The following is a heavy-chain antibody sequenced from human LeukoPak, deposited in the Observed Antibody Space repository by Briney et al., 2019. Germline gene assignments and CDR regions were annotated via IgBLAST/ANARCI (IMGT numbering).Heavy chain of an antibody. CDR2: IYYSGST. CDR3: ARLEYSSSWYVDY. V-gene: IGHV4-59*01. CDR1: GGSISSYY. D-gene: IGHD6-13*01. Sequence: AETLSLTCTVSGGSISSYYWSWIRQPPGKGLEWIGYIYYSGSTNYNPSLKSRVTISVDTSMNQFSLKLSSGTAADTAVYYCARLEYSSSWYVDYWGQGTLVTVSS. J-gene: IGHJ4*02.